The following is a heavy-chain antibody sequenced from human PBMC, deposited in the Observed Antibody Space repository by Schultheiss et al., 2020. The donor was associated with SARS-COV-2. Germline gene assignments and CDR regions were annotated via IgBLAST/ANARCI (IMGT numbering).Heavy chain of an antibody. D-gene: IGHD2-2*01. CDR1: GGSVSSGSYY. CDR2: IYYSGST. V-gene: IGHV4-61*01. CDR3: ARSRPSTNYYYYYYMDV. J-gene: IGHJ6*03. Sequence: SQTLSLTCPVSGGSVSSGSYYWSWIRQPPGKGLEWIGYIYYSGSTNYNPSLKSRVTISVDTSKNQFSLKLSSVTAADTAVYYCARSRPSTNYYYYYYMDVWGKGTTVTVSS.